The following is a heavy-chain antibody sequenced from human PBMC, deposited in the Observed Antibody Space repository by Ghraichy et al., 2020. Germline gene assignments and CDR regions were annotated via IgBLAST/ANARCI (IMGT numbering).Heavy chain of an antibody. CDR3: ARVKYSSSWADAFDI. CDR1: GGSISSYY. Sequence: SETLSLTCTVSGGSISSYYWCWIRQPPGKGLEWIGYIYYSGSTNYNPSLKSRVTISVDTSKNQFSLKLSSVTAADTAVYYCARVKYSSSWADAFDIWGQGTLLTVS. CDR2: IYYSGST. D-gene: IGHD6-13*01. V-gene: IGHV4-59*01. J-gene: IGHJ3*02.